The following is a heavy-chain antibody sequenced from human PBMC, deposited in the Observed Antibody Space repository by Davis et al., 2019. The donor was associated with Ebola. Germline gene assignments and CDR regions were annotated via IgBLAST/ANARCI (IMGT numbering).Heavy chain of an antibody. D-gene: IGHD3-16*01. CDR1: GYSFTSYW. CDR3: ARQESLYGYIDY. V-gene: IGHV5-51*01. CDR2: IYPGDSDA. J-gene: IGHJ4*02. Sequence: GESLKISCKGSGYSFTSYWIGWVRQMPGKGLEWMGIIYPGDSDARYSPSFEGQVTISVDRSLTTAYLQWSSLKASDTAIYYCARQESLYGYIDYWGQGTLVTVSS.